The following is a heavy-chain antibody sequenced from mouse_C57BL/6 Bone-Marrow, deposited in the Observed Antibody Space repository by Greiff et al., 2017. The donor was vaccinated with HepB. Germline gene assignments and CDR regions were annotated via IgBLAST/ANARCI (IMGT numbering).Heavy chain of an antibody. D-gene: IGHD1-1*01. CDR3: ARFITTVPHWYFDV. Sequence: QVQLQQSGPELVKPGASVKISCKASGYAFSSSWMNWVKQRPGKGLEWIGRIYPGDGDTNYNGKFKGKATLTADKSSSTAYMQLSSLTSEDSAVYFVARFITTVPHWYFDVWGTGTTVTVSS. CDR2: IYPGDGDT. J-gene: IGHJ1*03. V-gene: IGHV1-82*01. CDR1: GYAFSSSW.